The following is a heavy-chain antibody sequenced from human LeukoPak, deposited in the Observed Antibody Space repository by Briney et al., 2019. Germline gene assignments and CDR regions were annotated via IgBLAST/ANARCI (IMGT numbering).Heavy chain of an antibody. Sequence: PGGSLRLSCAASGFTFSSYWMYWVRHAPGNGLVWFSRINSDVSSTSYADSVKGRFTISRDNAKNTLYLQMNSLRAEDTAVYYCARDRRLVPFDYWGQGTLVTVSS. CDR2: INSDVSST. CDR3: ARDRRLVPFDY. D-gene: IGHD3-9*01. J-gene: IGHJ4*02. V-gene: IGHV3-74*01. CDR1: GFTFSSYW.